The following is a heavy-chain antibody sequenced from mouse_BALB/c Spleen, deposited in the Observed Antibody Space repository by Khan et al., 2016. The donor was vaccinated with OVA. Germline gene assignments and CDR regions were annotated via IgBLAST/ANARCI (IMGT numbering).Heavy chain of an antibody. CDR2: ISYSGST. Sequence: EVQLQESGPGLVKPSQSLSLTCTVTGYSITSGYGWNWIRQFPGNKLEWMGNISYSGSTNYHPSLKSRISITRDTSKNPFFLQLNSVTTEDTATYYCARTARIKYWGQGTTLTVSS. CDR3: ARTARIKY. CDR1: GYSITSGYG. V-gene: IGHV3-2*02. J-gene: IGHJ2*01. D-gene: IGHD1-2*01.